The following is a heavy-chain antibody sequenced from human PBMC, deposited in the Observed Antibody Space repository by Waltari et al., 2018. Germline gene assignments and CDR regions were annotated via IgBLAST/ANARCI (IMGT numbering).Heavy chain of an antibody. CDR1: GGSISSSSYY. Sequence: QLQLQESGPGLVKPSETLSLTCTVSGGSISSSSYYWGWIRQPPGKGLEWIGSIYYGGCTDYNPYLKSRVTISVDTSKNQFSLKLSAVTAADTAVYYCARDGDFWSGYSNWFDPWGQGTLVTVSS. CDR3: ARDGDFWSGYSNWFDP. D-gene: IGHD3-3*01. V-gene: IGHV4-39*07. J-gene: IGHJ5*02. CDR2: IYYGGCT.